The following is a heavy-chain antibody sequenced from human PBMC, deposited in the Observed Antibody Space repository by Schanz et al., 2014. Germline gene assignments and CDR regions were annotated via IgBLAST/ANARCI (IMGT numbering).Heavy chain of an antibody. J-gene: IGHJ3*01. Sequence: QGQLVQSGAEVKKPGSSVKVSCKASGGPLSSYAISWVRQAPGQGLEWMGRIIPILDMVNFAQKFQGRVTITADKSTNTAFMELSSLTSEDTALYYCARGGVEMATIRDAFDLWGQGTMVTVS. CDR3: ARGGVEMATIRDAFDL. CDR2: IIPILDMV. V-gene: IGHV1-69*04. D-gene: IGHD3-10*01. CDR1: GGPLSSYA.